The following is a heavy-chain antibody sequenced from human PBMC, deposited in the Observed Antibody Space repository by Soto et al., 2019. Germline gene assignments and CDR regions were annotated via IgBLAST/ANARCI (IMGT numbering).Heavy chain of an antibody. CDR1: GYTFSSYG. D-gene: IGHD3-10*01. CDR2: INSYNGNT. Sequence: ASVKVSCKAYGYTFSSYGISWVRQAPGQGLEWMGWINSYNGNTNYAQKLQGRVTMTTDTSTSTAYMELRSLRSDDTAVYYCARTRVGGVITHPRDVGGQGTTATVSS. V-gene: IGHV1-18*01. J-gene: IGHJ6*02. CDR3: ARTRVGGVITHPRDV.